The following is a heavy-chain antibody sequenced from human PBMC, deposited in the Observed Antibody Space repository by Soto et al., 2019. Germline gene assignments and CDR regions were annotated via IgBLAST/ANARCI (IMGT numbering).Heavy chain of an antibody. CDR3: ARDLPNAGYGMDV. V-gene: IGHV4-31*02. Sequence: SETLSLTXTVSGGSISSGGYYWSWIRQHPGKGLEWIGYIYYSGSTYYNPSLKSRVTISVDTSKNQFSLKLSSVTAADTALYYCARDLPNAGYGMDVWGQGTTVTVSS. J-gene: IGHJ6*02. CDR2: IYYSGST. D-gene: IGHD2-8*01. CDR1: GGSISSGGYY.